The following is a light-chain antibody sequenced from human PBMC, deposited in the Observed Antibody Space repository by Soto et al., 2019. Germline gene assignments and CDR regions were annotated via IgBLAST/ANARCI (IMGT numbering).Light chain of an antibody. CDR2: DVS. CDR1: SSDVGNYDY. V-gene: IGLV2-14*03. CDR3: SSFTTTSSLVL. J-gene: IGLJ2*01. Sequence: QSVLTQPAAVSGSPGQSITITCTGTSSDVGNYDYVSWYQQHPGKAPKLIIYDVSDRPSGVSNRFSGSKAGNTASLTISGLQAEDEANYYCSSFTTTSSLVLFGGGTQLTVL.